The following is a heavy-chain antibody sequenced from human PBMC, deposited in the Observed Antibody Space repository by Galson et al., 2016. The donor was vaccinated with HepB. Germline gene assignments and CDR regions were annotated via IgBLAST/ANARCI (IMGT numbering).Heavy chain of an antibody. CDR2: IYSGGST. CDR3: AKAIGILQTLGS. V-gene: IGHV3-66*01. Sequence: SLRLSCAASGFTVSSNYINWVRQAPGTGLEWVSIIYSGGSTYYADSVRGRFIISRDNSKNTVYLQMNGLRPEETALYYCAKAIGILQTLGSWGQGTLVSVSS. CDR1: GFTVSSNY. D-gene: IGHD2-21*01. J-gene: IGHJ5*02.